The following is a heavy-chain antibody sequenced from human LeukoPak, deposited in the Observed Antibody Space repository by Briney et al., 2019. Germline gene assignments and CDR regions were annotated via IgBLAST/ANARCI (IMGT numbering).Heavy chain of an antibody. D-gene: IGHD2-15*01. V-gene: IGHV1-18*01. CDR1: GYTFTSYG. CDR2: ISAYNGNT. J-gene: IGHJ4*02. CDR3: ARDGYCSGGSCCFLAPFDY. Sequence: GASVKVSCKASGYTFTSYGISWVRQAPGQGLEWMGWISAYNGNTNYAQKLQGRVTMTIDTSTSTAYMELGSLRSDDTAVYYCARDGYCSGGSCCFLAPFDYWGQGTLVTVSS.